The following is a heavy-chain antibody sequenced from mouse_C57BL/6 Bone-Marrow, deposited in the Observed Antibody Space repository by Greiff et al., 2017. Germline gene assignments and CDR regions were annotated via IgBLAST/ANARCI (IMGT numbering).Heavy chain of an antibody. Sequence: VQLQQSGAELVKPGASVKLSCTASGFNIKDYYMHWVKQRTEQGPEWIGRIDPEDGETKYAPKFQGKATITADTSSNTAYLQLSSLTSEDTAVYYCVITTVVATPHFGYWGQGTTLTVSS. J-gene: IGHJ2*01. CDR2: IDPEDGET. CDR1: GFNIKDYY. CDR3: VITTVVATPHFGY. V-gene: IGHV14-2*01. D-gene: IGHD1-1*01.